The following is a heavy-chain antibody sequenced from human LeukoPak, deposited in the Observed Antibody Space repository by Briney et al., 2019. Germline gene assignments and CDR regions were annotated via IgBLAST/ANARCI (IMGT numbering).Heavy chain of an antibody. J-gene: IGHJ4*02. CDR2: IWYDGSNK. Sequence: GGSLRPSCAASGFTFSSCGMHWVRQAPGKGLEWVALIWYDGSNKYYADSVKGRFTISRDNSKSTLYLYMNSLRAEDTAVYYCAKDPEMSTSTIDYWGQGALVTVSS. V-gene: IGHV3-33*06. D-gene: IGHD5-24*01. CDR3: AKDPEMSTSTIDY. CDR1: GFTFSSCG.